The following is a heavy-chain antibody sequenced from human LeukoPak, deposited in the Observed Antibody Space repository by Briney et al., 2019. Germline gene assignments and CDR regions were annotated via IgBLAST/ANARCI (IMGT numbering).Heavy chain of an antibody. CDR3: ARDLAFGEMVTNRGALDI. J-gene: IGHJ3*02. V-gene: IGHV1-2*02. D-gene: IGHD5-24*01. CDR1: GYTFTGYY. Sequence: GASVKVSCKASGYTFTGYYIHWVRQAPGQGLEWMGWINPYSGGTNYAQKFQDRVTMTRDTSISTLYMELTRLRSDDTAVYYCARDLAFGEMVTNRGALDIWGQGTMVTVSS. CDR2: INPYSGGT.